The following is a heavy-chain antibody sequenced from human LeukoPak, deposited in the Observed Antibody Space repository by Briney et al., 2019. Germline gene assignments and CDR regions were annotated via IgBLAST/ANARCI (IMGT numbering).Heavy chain of an antibody. CDR2: IYYSGST. CDR3: ARAEGSGSYYYPPAFDY. CDR1: GGSISSYY. J-gene: IGHJ4*02. V-gene: IGHV4-59*01. D-gene: IGHD3-10*01. Sequence: SETLSLTCTVSGGSISSYYWSWIRQPPGKGLEWIGYIYYSGSTNYNPSLKSRVTISVDTSKNQFSLKLSSVTAADTAVYYCARAEGSGSYYYPPAFDYWGQGTLVTVSS.